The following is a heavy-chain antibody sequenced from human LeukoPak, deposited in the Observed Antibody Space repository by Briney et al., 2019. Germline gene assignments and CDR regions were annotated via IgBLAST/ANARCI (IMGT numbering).Heavy chain of an antibody. J-gene: IGHJ3*02. CDR1: GYTFTSYG. Sequence: PRASVKVSCKASGYTFTSYGISWVRQAPGQGLEWMGWISAYNGNTNYAQKLQGRVTMTTDTSTSTAYMELRSLRSDDTAVYYCARRQDDYGDFDAFDIWGQGTMVTVSS. V-gene: IGHV1-18*01. D-gene: IGHD4-17*01. CDR3: ARRQDDYGDFDAFDI. CDR2: ISAYNGNT.